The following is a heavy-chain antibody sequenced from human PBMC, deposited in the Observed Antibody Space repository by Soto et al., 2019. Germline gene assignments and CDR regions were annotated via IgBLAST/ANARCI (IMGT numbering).Heavy chain of an antibody. CDR2: IFYSGST. Sequence: QLQLQESGPGLVKPSETLSLTCTVSGGSISSSNYYWGWIRQPPGKGLEWIGNIFYSGSTYYSPSLKSRVTISVDTSKNQFSLKLSSVTAADAAVYYCARHVGQQLGYYYYGMDVWGQGATVTVSS. CDR3: ARHVGQQLGYYYYGMDV. D-gene: IGHD6-13*01. J-gene: IGHJ6*02. CDR1: GGSISSSNYY. V-gene: IGHV4-39*01.